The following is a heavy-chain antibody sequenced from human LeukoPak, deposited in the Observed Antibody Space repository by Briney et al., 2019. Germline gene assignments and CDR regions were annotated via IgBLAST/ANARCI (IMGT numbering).Heavy chain of an antibody. J-gene: IGHJ1*01. CDR1: GFTFSSYA. CDR3: ARNYYDSSGYYYERYFQH. Sequence: GGSLRLSCAASGFTFSSYAMRWVRQAPGKGLEWVAVISYDGSNKYYADSVKGRFTISRDNSKNTLYLQMNSLRAEDTAVYYCARNYYDSSGYYYERYFQHWGQGTLVTVSS. V-gene: IGHV3-30-3*01. CDR2: ISYDGSNK. D-gene: IGHD3-22*01.